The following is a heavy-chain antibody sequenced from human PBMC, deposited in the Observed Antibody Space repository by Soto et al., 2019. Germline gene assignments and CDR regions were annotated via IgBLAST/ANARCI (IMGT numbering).Heavy chain of an antibody. D-gene: IGHD4-17*01. V-gene: IGHV4-31*03. CDR3: ARLFGDYVGWFDP. CDR2: IYYTGST. J-gene: IGHJ5*02. Sequence: QVQLQESGPGLVKPSQTLSLTCTVSGGSITSGPYYWSWIRQHPGKGLEWIGYIYYTGSTYSNPSRASRSTMSVDTSKNQCSLKLRSVTAADTAVYYCARLFGDYVGWFDPWGQGTLVTVSS. CDR1: GGSITSGPYY.